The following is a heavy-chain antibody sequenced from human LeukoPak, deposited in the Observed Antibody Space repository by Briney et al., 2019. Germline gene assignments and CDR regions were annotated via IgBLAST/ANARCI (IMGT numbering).Heavy chain of an antibody. D-gene: IGHD3-22*01. CDR2: INGGGDVT. CDR1: GFTSHSYA. J-gene: IGHJ4*02. Sequence: GGSLRLSCATSGFTSHSYAMSWVRQAPGKGLERVSAINGGGDVTYYADSVQGRFFFSRDNAKNTLYLQLNSLRAEDTAVYYCARNYYDSSGYSPFFDYWGQGTLVTVSS. CDR3: ARNYYDSSGYSPFFDY. V-gene: IGHV3-23*01.